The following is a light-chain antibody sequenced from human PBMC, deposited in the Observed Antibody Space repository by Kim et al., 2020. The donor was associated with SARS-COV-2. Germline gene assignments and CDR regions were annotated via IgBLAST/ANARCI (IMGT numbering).Light chain of an antibody. V-gene: IGKV3-20*01. CDR2: GAS. CDR3: QQYGSWPRT. CDR1: QSISSNY. J-gene: IGKJ1*01. Sequence: EIVLTQSPVTLSLSPGERATLSCRASQSISSNYLAWYHQKPGQAPRLLIYGASSRAAGIPERFTGSGSGTDFTLTISRLEPDDFAVYYCQQYGSWPRTFGQGTKVEIK.